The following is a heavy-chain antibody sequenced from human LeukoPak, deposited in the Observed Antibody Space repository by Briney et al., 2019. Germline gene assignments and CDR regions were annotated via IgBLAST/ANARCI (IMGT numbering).Heavy chain of an antibody. CDR2: ISSSGSTI. CDR3: AKVPGALWFGELLFDY. Sequence: PGGSLRLSCAASGFTFSDYYMSWIRQAPGKGLEWVSYISSSGSTIYYADSVKGRFTISRDNAKNSLYLQMNSLRAEDTAVYYCAKVPGALWFGELLFDYWGQGTLVTVSS. V-gene: IGHV3-11*04. CDR1: GFTFSDYY. J-gene: IGHJ4*02. D-gene: IGHD3-10*01.